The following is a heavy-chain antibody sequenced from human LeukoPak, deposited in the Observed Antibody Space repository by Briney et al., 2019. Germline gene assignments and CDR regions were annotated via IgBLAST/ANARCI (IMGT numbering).Heavy chain of an antibody. Sequence: PGGSLRLSCAASGFTFRSYSMNWVRQAPGKGLEWVSYISTSSGTIYYADSVKGRFTISRDNAKNSLYLQMSSLRDEDTAVYYCARTLTGMAVAGPKGFDYWGQGSLVTVSS. CDR1: GFTFRSYS. D-gene: IGHD6-19*01. CDR3: ARTLTGMAVAGPKGFDY. CDR2: ISTSSGTI. J-gene: IGHJ4*02. V-gene: IGHV3-48*02.